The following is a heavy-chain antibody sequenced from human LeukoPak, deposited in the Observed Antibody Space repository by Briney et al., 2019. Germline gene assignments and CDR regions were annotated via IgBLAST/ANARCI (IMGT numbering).Heavy chain of an antibody. V-gene: IGHV1-18*01. J-gene: IGHJ6*02. CDR3: ARGQFLEWLEIYGMDV. CDR1: GYTFTSYG. CDR2: ISAYNGNT. D-gene: IGHD3-3*01. Sequence: PLASVKVSCKASGYTFTSYGISWVRQAPGQGLEWMGWISAYNGNTNYAQKLQGRVTMTTDTSTSTAYMELRSLRSDDTAVYYCARGQFLEWLEIYGMDVWGQGTTVTVSS.